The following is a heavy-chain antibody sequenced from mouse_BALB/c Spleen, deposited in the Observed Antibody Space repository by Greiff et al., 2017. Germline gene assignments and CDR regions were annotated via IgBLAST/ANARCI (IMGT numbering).Heavy chain of an antibody. J-gene: IGHJ4*01. CDR2: IWAGGST. CDR1: GFSLTSHG. V-gene: IGHV2-9*02. Sequence: VMLVESGPGLVAPSQSLSITCTVSGFSLTSHGVHWVRQPPGKGLEWLGVIWAGGSTNYNSALMSRLSISKDNSKSQVFLKMNSLQTDDTAMYYCSRDVYYNAMDYWVQETSVPVSS. CDR3: SRDVYYNAMDY.